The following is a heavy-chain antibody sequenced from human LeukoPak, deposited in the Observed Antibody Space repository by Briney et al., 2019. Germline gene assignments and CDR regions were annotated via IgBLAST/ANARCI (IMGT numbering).Heavy chain of an antibody. D-gene: IGHD4-17*01. V-gene: IGHV1-69*13. CDR3: ARDLGSDYGDYGWFDP. CDR1: GYTFTSYD. J-gene: IGHJ5*02. Sequence: SVKVSCKASGYTFTSYDINWVRQATGQGLEWMGGIIPIFGTANYAQKFQGRVTITADESTSTAYMELSSLRSEDTAVYYCARDLGSDYGDYGWFDPWGQGTLVTVSS. CDR2: IIPIFGTA.